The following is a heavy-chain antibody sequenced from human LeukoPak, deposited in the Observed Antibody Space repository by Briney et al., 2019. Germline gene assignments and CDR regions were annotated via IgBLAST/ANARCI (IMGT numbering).Heavy chain of an antibody. CDR1: GGSISDYY. V-gene: IGHV4-59*01. J-gene: IGHJ6*02. D-gene: IGHD3-22*01. CDR3: ARLDNSGYYALDV. Sequence: SETLSLPCTVSGGSISDYYWSWIRQPPGKGLEWIAFVYHTGTTSYNPSLESRVTILLDTSTNQFSLRLSSVTAADTAVYYCARLDNSGYYALDVWGQGTTVTVSS. CDR2: VYHTGTT.